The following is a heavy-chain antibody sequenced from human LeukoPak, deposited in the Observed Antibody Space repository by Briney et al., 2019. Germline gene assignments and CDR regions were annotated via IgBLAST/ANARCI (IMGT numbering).Heavy chain of an antibody. V-gene: IGHV3-30*18. CDR3: AKELGTTTFLDY. CDR2: ISYDGSNE. J-gene: IGHJ4*02. D-gene: IGHD2/OR15-2a*01. Sequence: PGRSLRLSCATSGFTSSSYGMHWVRQAPGKGLEWVAVISYDGSNEYYGDSVKGRFTISRDNSENTLYLQMNSLRGEDTAVYHCAKELGTTTFLDYWGQGTLVTVSS. CDR1: GFTSSSYG.